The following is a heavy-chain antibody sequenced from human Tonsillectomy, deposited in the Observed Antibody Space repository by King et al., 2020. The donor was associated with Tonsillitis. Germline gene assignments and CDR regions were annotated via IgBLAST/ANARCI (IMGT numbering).Heavy chain of an antibody. D-gene: IGHD4-23*01. Sequence: GGGVVGPGGSRGLACAASGFTCGDDAMHWVRHAPGKGLEWVSLISGDGGRTYHVGSVKGRFTISRDNRKNSLYLQMNSLRSEDTPLYYCTKDASDTLVRGYKWFDRWGPGTLVTVSA. V-gene: IGHV3-43*02. CDR3: TKDASDTLVRGYKWFDR. CDR2: ISGDGGRT. CDR1: GFTCGDDA. J-gene: IGHJ5*02.